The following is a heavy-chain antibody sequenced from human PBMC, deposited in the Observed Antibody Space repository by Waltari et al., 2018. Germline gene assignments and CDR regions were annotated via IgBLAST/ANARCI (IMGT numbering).Heavy chain of an antibody. CDR3: ARGPSGSYSFDY. Sequence: QVQLVQSGAEVKKPGASVKVSCKASGYTFTSYYMHWVRQAPGQGLEWMGIINPGGGSTSYAQQFQGRVTMTKDTSTSTVYMGLSSLGSEDTAVYYCARGPSGSYSFDYWGQGTLVTVSS. J-gene: IGHJ4*02. V-gene: IGHV1-46*01. CDR2: INPGGGST. CDR1: GYTFTSYY. D-gene: IGHD1-26*01.